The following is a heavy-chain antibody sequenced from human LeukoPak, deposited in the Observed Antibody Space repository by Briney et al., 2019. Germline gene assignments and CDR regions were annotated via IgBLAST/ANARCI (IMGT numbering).Heavy chain of an antibody. J-gene: IGHJ4*02. V-gene: IGHV3-15*01. D-gene: IGHD3-10*01. CDR3: TTDIPIITYYYGSGSYY. Sequence: GGSLRLSCAASGFTFSNAWMSWVRQAPGKGLEWVGRIKSNTDGGTTDYAAPVKGRFTISRDDSKNTLYLQMNSLKTEDTAVYYCTTDIPIITYYYGSGSYYWGQGTLVTVSS. CDR1: GFTFSNAW. CDR2: IKSNTDGGTT.